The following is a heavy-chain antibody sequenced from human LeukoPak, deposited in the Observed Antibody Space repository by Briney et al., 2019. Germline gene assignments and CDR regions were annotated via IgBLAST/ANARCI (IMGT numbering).Heavy chain of an antibody. CDR1: GYTFTSHY. D-gene: IGHD4-23*01. V-gene: IGHV1-46*01. CDR3: ARDNSIGGRGWWFDP. CDR2: INPSGTST. J-gene: IGHJ5*02. Sequence: ASVKVSCKASGYTFTSHYMHWVRQAPGQGLEWMGLINPSGTSTIYAEKFQGRIIMTRDMSTTTDYMELSSLRSDDTAVYYCARDNSIGGRGWWFDPWGQGTLVTVSS.